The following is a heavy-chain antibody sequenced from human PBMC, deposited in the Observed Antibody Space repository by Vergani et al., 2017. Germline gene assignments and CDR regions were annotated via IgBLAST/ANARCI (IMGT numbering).Heavy chain of an antibody. V-gene: IGHV1-46*01. CDR1: GYTFTSYY. Sequence: QVQLVQSGAEVKKPGASVKVSCKASGYTFTSYYMHWVRQAPGQGLEWMGIINPSGGSTSYAQKFQGRVTMTRDTSTSTVYMELSSLRSEDTAVYYCARGKYQLLLGSSSWYSIPIDYWGQGTLVTVSS. J-gene: IGHJ4*02. CDR3: ARGKYQLLLGSSSWYSIPIDY. D-gene: IGHD6-13*01. CDR2: INPSGGST.